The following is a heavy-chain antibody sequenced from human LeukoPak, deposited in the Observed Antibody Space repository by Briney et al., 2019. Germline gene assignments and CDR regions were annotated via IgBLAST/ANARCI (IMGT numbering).Heavy chain of an antibody. V-gene: IGHV4-38-2*02. D-gene: IGHD3-3*01. Sequence: KPSETLSLTCTVSGYSISSGPYWGWIRQPPGKGLEWVGSIYLGETTYYNSSLKTRLTISVDRSKNQFFLKLSSVTAADTAVYYCGTNWSDFDYWGQGILVTVSS. CDR3: GTNWSDFDY. J-gene: IGHJ4*02. CDR2: IYLGETT. CDR1: GYSISSGPY.